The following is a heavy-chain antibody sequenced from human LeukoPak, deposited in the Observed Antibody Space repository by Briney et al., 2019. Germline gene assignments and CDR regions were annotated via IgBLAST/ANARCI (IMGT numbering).Heavy chain of an antibody. CDR3: AKLAAEGTDY. J-gene: IGHJ4*02. V-gene: IGHV3-23*01. CDR2: ISGGGGST. Sequence: PGGSLRLSCAASGFTFSSYAMTWVRPAPGKGLEWVSGISGGGGSTFYADSVKGRFTISRHNSKNTLHLQMNSLRAEDTAVYYCAKLAAEGTDYWGQGTLVTVSS. D-gene: IGHD6-13*01. CDR1: GFTFSSYA.